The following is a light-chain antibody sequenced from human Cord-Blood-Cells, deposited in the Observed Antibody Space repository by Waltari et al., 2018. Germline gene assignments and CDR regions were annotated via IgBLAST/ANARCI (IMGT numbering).Light chain of an antibody. CDR3: QQYNNWPPGT. CDR2: GAS. CDR1: QSVSNN. J-gene: IGKJ1*01. Sequence: EIVMPQSPATLSVSPGERATLSCRASQSVSNNLAWYQQKPGQAPRLLIYGASTRATGIPARFSGSGSGTEFTLTISSLQSEDFAVYYCQQYNNWPPGTFGQGTKVEIK. V-gene: IGKV3-15*01.